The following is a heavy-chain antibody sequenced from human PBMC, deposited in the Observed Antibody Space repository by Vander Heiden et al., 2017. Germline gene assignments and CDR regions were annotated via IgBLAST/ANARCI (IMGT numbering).Heavy chain of an antibody. Sequence: AQLVQSGAEAKKPGSSVKVSCKASGGTVSSYPLSWVRQPTRQGHEWMGGIIPIRGTANYAQEFQGRFTSPADESTRTAYMELSSLRSEDTAVYYGAGIEGGYWGQGTMVTVSS. V-gene: IGHV1-69*01. D-gene: IGHD2-15*01. J-gene: IGHJ4*02. CDR2: IIPIRGTA. CDR3: AGIEGGY. CDR1: GGTVSSYP.